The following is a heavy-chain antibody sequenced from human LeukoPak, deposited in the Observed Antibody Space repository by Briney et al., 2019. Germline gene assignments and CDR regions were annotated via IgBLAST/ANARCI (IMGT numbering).Heavy chain of an antibody. CDR3: AKDSIAAAGGFDY. J-gene: IGHJ4*02. V-gene: IGHV3-30*18. D-gene: IGHD6-13*01. CDR1: GFTFSSYG. CDR2: ISYDGSNK. Sequence: GGSLRLSCAASGFTFSSYGMHWVRQAPGRGLEWVAVISYDGSNKYYADSVKGRFTISRDNSKNTLYLQMNSLRAEDTAVYYCAKDSIAAAGGFDYWGQGTLVTVSS.